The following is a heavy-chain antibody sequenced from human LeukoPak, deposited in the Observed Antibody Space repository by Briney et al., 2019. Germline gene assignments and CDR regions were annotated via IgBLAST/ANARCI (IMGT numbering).Heavy chain of an antibody. V-gene: IGHV3-9*01. D-gene: IGHD6-19*01. Sequence: GGSLRLSCAASGFTFDDYAMPWVRQAPGKGLEWVSGISWNSGSIGYADSVKGRFTISRDNAKNSLYLQMNSLRAEDTALYYCAKDHPPFYSSGWYYFDYWGQGTLVTVSS. CDR3: AKDHPPFYSSGWYYFDY. J-gene: IGHJ4*02. CDR2: ISWNSGSI. CDR1: GFTFDDYA.